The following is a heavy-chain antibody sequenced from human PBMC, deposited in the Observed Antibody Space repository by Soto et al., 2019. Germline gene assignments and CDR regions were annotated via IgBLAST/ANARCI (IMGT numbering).Heavy chain of an antibody. CDR2: ISYDGSSK. CDR3: AKDLRTYGSGSYQDY. J-gene: IGHJ4*02. V-gene: IGHV3-30*18. D-gene: IGHD3-10*01. CDR1: GFSFTFSSYG. Sequence: QVQLVESGGGVVQPGRSLRLSCAASGFSFTFSSYGMHWVRQAPGKGLEWVAVISYDGSSKYYADSVKGRFTISRDNSKSKLYLQMNSLRAEDTAVYYCAKDLRTYGSGSYQDYWGQGTLVTVSS.